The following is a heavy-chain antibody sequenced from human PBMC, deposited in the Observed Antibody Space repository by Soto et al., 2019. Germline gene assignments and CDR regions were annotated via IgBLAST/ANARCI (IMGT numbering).Heavy chain of an antibody. CDR3: AKDGVGASSSWLPPTWFDY. CDR2: ISGSGGST. J-gene: IGHJ4*02. Sequence: PGGSLRLSCAASGFTFSSYAMSWVRQAPGKGLEWVSAISGSGGSTYYADSVKGRFTISRDNSKNTLYLQMNSLRAEDTAGYYSAKDGVGASSSWLPPTWFDYFGQGTLVTFSS. CDR1: GFTFSSYA. V-gene: IGHV3-23*01. D-gene: IGHD6-13*01.